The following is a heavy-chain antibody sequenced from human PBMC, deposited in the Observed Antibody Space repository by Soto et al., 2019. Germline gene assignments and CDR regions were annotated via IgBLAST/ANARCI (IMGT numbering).Heavy chain of an antibody. D-gene: IGHD5-12*01. J-gene: IGHJ5*02. Sequence: SETLSLTCTVEGVCINSDSYQWTWIRQSAWKGLEWIGYIHHSGAIFYNPSLKSRLTISVDTSKNQFSLKLSSVTAADTAVYYCATGVATLGPWGQGTLVT. CDR1: GVCINSDSYQ. V-gene: IGHV4-30-4*08. CDR3: ATGVATLGP. CDR2: IHHSGAI.